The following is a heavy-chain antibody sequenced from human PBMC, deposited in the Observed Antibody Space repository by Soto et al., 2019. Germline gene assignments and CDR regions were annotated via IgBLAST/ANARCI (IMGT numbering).Heavy chain of an antibody. D-gene: IGHD2-8*02. CDR2: INPDSGAT. CDR1: GYSFTGYY. Sequence: HEHLLQSGAEVKRPGASLKVSCKASGYSFTGYYIHWVRQAPGQGLEWMGWINPDSGATNYAQNFQGRVTLTSDTSISTASMDLTSLTSDDTAVYSCARGDYGTGGYPFPYFDYWGQGTLVIVSS. V-gene: IGHV1-2*02. J-gene: IGHJ4*02. CDR3: ARGDYGTGGYPFPYFDY.